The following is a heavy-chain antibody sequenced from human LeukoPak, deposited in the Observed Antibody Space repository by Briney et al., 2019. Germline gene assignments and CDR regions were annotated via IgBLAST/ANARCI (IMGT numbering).Heavy chain of an antibody. CDR3: ARGDYYGSGSWYFDY. J-gene: IGHJ4*02. V-gene: IGHV4-59*01. Sequence: SETLSLTCTVSGGSISSYYWSWIRQPPGKGLERIGYIYYSGSTNYNPSLKSRVTISVDTSKNQFSLKLSSVTAADTAVYYCARGDYYGSGSWYFDYWGQGTLVTVSS. CDR1: GGSISSYY. CDR2: IYYSGST. D-gene: IGHD3-10*01.